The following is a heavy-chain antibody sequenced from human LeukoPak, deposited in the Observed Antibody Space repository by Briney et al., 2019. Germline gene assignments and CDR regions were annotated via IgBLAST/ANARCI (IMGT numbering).Heavy chain of an antibody. V-gene: IGHV3-7*01. D-gene: IGHD2/OR15-2a*01. CDR2: IKHDGSEK. Sequence: GGTLRLSCAASGFAFSSYGMSWVRQAPGKGLEWVANIKHDGSEKYYVDSVKGRFTISRDNAKDSLYLQMNSLRAQDTAVYYCARANSLGYWGQGTLVTVSS. CDR3: ARANSLGY. CDR1: GFAFSSYG. J-gene: IGHJ4*02.